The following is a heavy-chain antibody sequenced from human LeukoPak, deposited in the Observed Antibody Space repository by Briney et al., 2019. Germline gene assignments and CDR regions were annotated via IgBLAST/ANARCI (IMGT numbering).Heavy chain of an antibody. V-gene: IGHV1-2*02. CDR2: INPNSGGT. D-gene: IGHD6-19*01. CDR1: GYTFTGYY. J-gene: IGHJ4*02. CDR3: AWSGWYETDYFDY. Sequence: ASVKVSCKASGYTFTGYYMHWVRQAPGQGLEWMGWINPNSGGTNYAQKFQGRVTMTRETSISTAYMELSRLRSDDTAVYYCAWSGWYETDYFDYWGQGTLVTVSS.